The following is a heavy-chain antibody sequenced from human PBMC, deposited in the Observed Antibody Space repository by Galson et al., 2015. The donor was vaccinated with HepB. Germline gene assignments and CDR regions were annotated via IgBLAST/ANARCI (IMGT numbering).Heavy chain of an antibody. J-gene: IGHJ3*02. CDR2: IIPIFGTA. CDR3: ARDPTFNYYDSRGDAFDI. D-gene: IGHD3-22*01. V-gene: IGHV1-69*13. Sequence: SVKVSCKASGYTFTSYGISCVRQAPGQGLEWMGGIIPIFGTANYAQKFQGRVTITADESTSTAYMELSSLRSEDTAVYYCARDPTFNYYDSRGDAFDIWGQGTMVTVSS. CDR1: GYTFTSYG.